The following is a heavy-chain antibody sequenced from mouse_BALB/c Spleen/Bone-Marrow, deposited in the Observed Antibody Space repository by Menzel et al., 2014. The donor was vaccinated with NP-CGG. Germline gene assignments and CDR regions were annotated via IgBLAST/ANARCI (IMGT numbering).Heavy chain of an antibody. D-gene: IGHD1-2*01. CDR1: GYSFTGYY. CDR2: VYPNNGGT. Sequence: VQLQQSGPELVKPGVSMKISCKASGYSFTGYYMHWMKQSHGKSLEWIGRVYPNNGGTDYNQKFKGKAILTVDKSSSTAYMELRSLTSEDSAVYYCATWDYGYYWGQGTTLTVSS. CDR3: ATWDYGYY. V-gene: IGHV1-34*01. J-gene: IGHJ2*01.